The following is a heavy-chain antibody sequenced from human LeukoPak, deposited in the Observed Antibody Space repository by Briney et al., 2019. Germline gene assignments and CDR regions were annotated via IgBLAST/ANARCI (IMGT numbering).Heavy chain of an antibody. D-gene: IGHD1-26*01. CDR3: ARFRIVGATNWFDP. CDR1: GGTFSSYA. J-gene: IGHJ5*02. V-gene: IGHV1-69*05. Sequence: GSSVKVSCKASGGTFSSYAISWVRQAPGQGLEWMGGIIPIFGTANYAQKFQGRVTITTDESTSTAYMELSSLRSEDTAVHYCARFRIVGATNWFDPWGQGTLVTVSS. CDR2: IIPIFGTA.